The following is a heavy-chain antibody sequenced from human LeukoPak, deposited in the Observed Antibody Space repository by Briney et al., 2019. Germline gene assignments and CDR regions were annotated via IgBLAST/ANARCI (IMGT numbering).Heavy chain of an antibody. CDR1: GYTFTGYY. J-gene: IGHJ6*03. CDR3: ASVSREGYYYYYYMDV. Sequence: GASVKVSCKASGYTFTGYYMHWVRQAPGQGLEWMGWINPNSGGTNYAQKFQGRVTVTRDTSISTAYMELSRLRSDDTAVYYCASVSREGYYYYYYMDVWGKGTTVTVSS. CDR2: INPNSGGT. V-gene: IGHV1-2*02. D-gene: IGHD1-26*01.